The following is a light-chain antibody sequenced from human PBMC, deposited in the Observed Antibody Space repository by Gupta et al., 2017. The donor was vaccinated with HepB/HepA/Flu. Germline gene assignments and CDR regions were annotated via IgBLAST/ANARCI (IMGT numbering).Light chain of an antibody. V-gene: IGKV3-20*01. Sequence: DIVLTQSQGTLSLSPGERATLSCRASQGVSTYLAWYQQKPGQAPRLLIHGASSRATDIPDRFSGSGSGTDVTLTIIRLEPEDFAMYYCQQYGGSPETFGQGTKVEIK. CDR3: QQYGGSPET. CDR1: QGVSTY. J-gene: IGKJ1*01. CDR2: GAS.